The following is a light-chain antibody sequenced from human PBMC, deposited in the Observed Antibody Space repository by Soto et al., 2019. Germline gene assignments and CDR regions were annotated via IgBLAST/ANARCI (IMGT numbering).Light chain of an antibody. CDR1: SSNIGAGYA. CDR2: DSD. J-gene: IGLJ2*01. Sequence: QSVLTQPPSVSGAPGQRVTISCTGSSSNIGAGYAVHWYQQRPGTAPKLLISDSDNRPSGVPDRFSGSKSGTSASLAITGRQGEDEADYYCQSYDNSHDWDLIFGGGTKVTVL. V-gene: IGLV1-40*01. CDR3: QSYDNSHDWDLI.